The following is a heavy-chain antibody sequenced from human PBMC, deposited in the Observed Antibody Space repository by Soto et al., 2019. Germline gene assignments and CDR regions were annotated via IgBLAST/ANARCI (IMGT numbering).Heavy chain of an antibody. V-gene: IGHV3-33*01. D-gene: IGHD3-9*01. CDR3: ARDELVLRYFDWSDAFDI. J-gene: IGHJ3*02. CDR2: IWYDGSNK. Sequence: QVQLVESGGGVVQPGRSLRLSCAASGFTFSSYGMHWVRQAPGKGLEWVAVIWYDGSNKYYADSVKGRFTISRDNSKNTLYLQMNSLRAEDTAVYYCARDELVLRYFDWSDAFDIWGQGTMVTVSS. CDR1: GFTFSSYG.